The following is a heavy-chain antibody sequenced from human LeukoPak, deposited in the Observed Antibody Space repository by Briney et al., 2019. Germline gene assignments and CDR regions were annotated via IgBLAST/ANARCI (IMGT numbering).Heavy chain of an antibody. Sequence: TGGSLRLSCAASGFTFSSYWMSWVRQAPGKGLEWVARIKEDGSEKDYVDSLKGRFTISRDNAKNSLYLQMNSLRVEDTAVYYCVRGGRYYIVWGQGTLVTVSS. V-gene: IGHV3-7*01. D-gene: IGHD3-10*01. CDR1: GFTFSSYW. CDR3: VRGGRYYIV. CDR2: IKEDGSEK. J-gene: IGHJ4*02.